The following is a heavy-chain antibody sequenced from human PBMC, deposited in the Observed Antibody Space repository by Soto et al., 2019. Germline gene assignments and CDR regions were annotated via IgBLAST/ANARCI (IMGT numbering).Heavy chain of an antibody. CDR2: ISGAGGSN. D-gene: IGHD1-1*01. CDR3: SKGLVYTWDDGYFFDD. Sequence: EVPLLESGGRLVQPWGSLRLSCAASGITFRSYSMSWVRQAPGKGLVWVSGISGAGGSNYYAGSVKGRYTISSDNSRNTSYLQLNGLRAYDTAVDYCSKGLVYTWDDGYFFDDWGQGTLVIVSS. J-gene: IGHJ4*02. CDR1: GITFRSYS. V-gene: IGHV3-23*01.